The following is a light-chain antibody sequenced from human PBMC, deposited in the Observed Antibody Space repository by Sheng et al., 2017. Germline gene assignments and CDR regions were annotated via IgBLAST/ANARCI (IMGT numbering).Light chain of an antibody. J-gene: IGKJ3*01. CDR1: QDISNY. CDR2: AAS. Sequence: DIQMTQSPSSLSVSVGDRVTITCRASQDISNYLGWYQQKPGTVPKLLIYAASTLQSGVPSRFSGSGSGTDFTLTISSLQPEDFATYYCQQSYSTPRVTFGPGTKVDFK. V-gene: IGKV1-27*01. CDR3: QQSYSTPRVT.